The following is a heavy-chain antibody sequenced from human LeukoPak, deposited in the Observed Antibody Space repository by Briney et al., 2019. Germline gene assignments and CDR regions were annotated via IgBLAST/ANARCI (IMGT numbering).Heavy chain of an antibody. J-gene: IGHJ4*02. CDR1: GGSISSRSNY. CDR3: ARTANKGTARYCSSTSCFGWYGRTLYYFDY. CDR2: IFYSGKA. Sequence: SETLSLTCTVSGGSISSRSNYWGWIRQPPGKGLEWIGTIFYSGKAYYNPSLKSRVTISVDTSKNQFSLKLSSVTAADTAVYYCARTANKGTARYCSSTSCFGWYGRTLYYFDYWGQGTLVTVSS. D-gene: IGHD2-2*01. V-gene: IGHV4-39*07.